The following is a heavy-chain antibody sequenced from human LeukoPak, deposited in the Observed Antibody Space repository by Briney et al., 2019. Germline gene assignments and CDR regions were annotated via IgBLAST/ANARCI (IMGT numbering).Heavy chain of an antibody. D-gene: IGHD3-22*01. V-gene: IGHV1-24*01. CDR1: GYTLTELS. J-gene: IGHJ4*02. CDR3: ATALYYYDSSGYYFDY. CDR2: FDPEDGET. Sequence: GASVKVSCKVSGYTLTELSMHWVRQAPGKGLEWMGGFDPEDGETIYAQKFQGRVTMTEDTSTDTAYLELISLRSEDTAVYYCATALYYYDSSGYYFDYWGQGTLVTVSS.